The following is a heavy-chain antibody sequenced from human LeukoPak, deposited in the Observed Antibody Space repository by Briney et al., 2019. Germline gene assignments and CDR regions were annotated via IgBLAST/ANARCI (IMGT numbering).Heavy chain of an antibody. CDR3: ARGPDPMVRGPRRAFDL. D-gene: IGHD3-10*01. V-gene: IGHV3-30-3*01. CDR2: VSNDGSNQ. J-gene: IGHJ3*01. CDR1: GFTFTYYA. Sequence: GRSLRLSCAASGFTFTYYAMHWVRQAPGKGLEWVSVVSNDGSNQDYTDSVKGRFIISRDDSKSTVYLQMNSLRVDDTAMYYCARGPDPMVRGPRRAFDLWGQGTMVTVSS.